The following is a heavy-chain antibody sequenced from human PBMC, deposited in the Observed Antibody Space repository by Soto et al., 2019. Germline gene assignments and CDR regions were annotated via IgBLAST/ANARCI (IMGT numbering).Heavy chain of an antibody. D-gene: IGHD5-18*01. J-gene: IGHJ6*02. Sequence: QVQLQESGPGVVKPSGTLSLTCGVSGGSISSDYWWAWVRQSPGRGLEWIGEIFHTGSTHHNPSLESRLTMSVDISNNQFSLNLKSVTAADTAVYYCARGIQIWSQVYYGMDVWGQGTTVTVSS. CDR3: ARGIQIWSQVYYGMDV. CDR1: GGSISSDYW. V-gene: IGHV4-4*02. CDR2: IFHTGST.